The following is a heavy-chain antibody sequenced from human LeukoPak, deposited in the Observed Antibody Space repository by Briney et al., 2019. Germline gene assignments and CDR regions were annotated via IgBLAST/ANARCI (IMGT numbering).Heavy chain of an antibody. J-gene: IGHJ3*02. D-gene: IGHD3-10*01. V-gene: IGHV1-46*01. CDR1: GYTFTSYY. CDR2: INPSGGST. Sequence: ASVKVSSKASGYTFTSYYMHWVRQAPGQGLEWMRIINPSGGSTSYAQKFQGRVTMTRDTSTSTVYMELSSLRSEDTAVYYCARDRSLLWFGESLDAFDIWGQGTMVTVSS. CDR3: ARDRSLLWFGESLDAFDI.